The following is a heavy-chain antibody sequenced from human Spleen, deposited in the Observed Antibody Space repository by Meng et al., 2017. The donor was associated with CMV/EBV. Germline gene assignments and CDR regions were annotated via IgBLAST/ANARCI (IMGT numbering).Heavy chain of an antibody. CDR1: GGSISSSSYY. J-gene: IGHJ6*02. CDR2: IYYSGST. V-gene: IGHV4-39*07. D-gene: IGHD3-3*01. Sequence: SETLSLTCTVSGGSISSSSYYWGWIRQPPGKGLEWIGSIYYSGSTYYNPSLKSRVTISVDTSKNQFSLKLSSVTAADTAVYYCARDFTYYDFWSGYSYYYYGMDVWGQGTTVTVSS. CDR3: ARDFTYYDFWSGYSYYYYGMDV.